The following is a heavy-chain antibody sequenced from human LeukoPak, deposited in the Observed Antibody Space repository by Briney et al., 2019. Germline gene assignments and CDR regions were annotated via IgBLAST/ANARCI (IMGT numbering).Heavy chain of an antibody. Sequence: GGSLRLSCAASGFTFSNYWMSWVRQAPGKGLEWVANIKQDGSEKYYVDSVKGRFTISRDNAKNSLYLQMNSLRAEDTAVYYCARDKSKSMGRGVIIKDHSDYYMDVWGKGTTVTISS. J-gene: IGHJ6*03. V-gene: IGHV3-7*01. CDR3: ARDKSKSMGRGVIIKDHSDYYMDV. CDR1: GFTFSNYW. D-gene: IGHD3-10*01. CDR2: IKQDGSEK.